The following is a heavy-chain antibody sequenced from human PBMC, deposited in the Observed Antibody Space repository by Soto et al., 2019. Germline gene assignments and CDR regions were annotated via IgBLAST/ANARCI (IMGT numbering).Heavy chain of an antibody. CDR3: ERQSGWYRTYYYYGMDV. Sequence: SETLSLTCTVSGGSISSSSYYWGWIRQPPGKGLEWIGSIYYSGSTYYNPSLKSRVTISVDTSKNQFSLKLSSVTAADTAVYYCERQSGWYRTYYYYGMDVWGQGTTVTVSS. CDR2: IYYSGST. V-gene: IGHV4-39*01. CDR1: GGSISSSSYY. J-gene: IGHJ6*01. D-gene: IGHD6-19*01.